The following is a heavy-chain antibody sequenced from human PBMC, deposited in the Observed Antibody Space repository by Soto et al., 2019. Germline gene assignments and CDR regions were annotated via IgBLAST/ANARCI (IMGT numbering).Heavy chain of an antibody. J-gene: IGHJ5*02. D-gene: IGHD3-10*01. CDR2: IRQDGGAQ. CDR1: GFTFTTYW. Sequence: PWGSLRLSCVASGFTFTTYWMGWVRQAPGKGLQWVANIRQDGGAQYYVDSVKGRFTISRDNAKNSVYLQMDSLRVEDTAVYYCVRGGHGSGSYLGSSWGQGILVTVSS. CDR3: VRGGHGSGSYLGSS. V-gene: IGHV3-7*03.